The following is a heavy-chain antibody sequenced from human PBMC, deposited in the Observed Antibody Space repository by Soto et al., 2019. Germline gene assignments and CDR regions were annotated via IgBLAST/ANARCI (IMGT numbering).Heavy chain of an antibody. J-gene: IGHJ6*02. CDR3: ERGSIRGYSGYVPYYSAMDV. CDR2: INHSGST. CDR1: GGSFSGYY. D-gene: IGHD5-12*01. V-gene: IGHV4-34*01. Sequence: QVQLQQWGAGLLKPSETLSLTCAVYGGSFSGYYWSWIRQPPGKGLEWIGEINHSGSTNYNPSLNSRVPTSVDTANNPFSLELSSVTAADTAVYYCERGSIRGYSGYVPYYSAMDVWGQGTTVTVSS.